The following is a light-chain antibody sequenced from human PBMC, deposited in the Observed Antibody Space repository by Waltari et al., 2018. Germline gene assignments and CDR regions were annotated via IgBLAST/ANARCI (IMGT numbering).Light chain of an antibody. CDR1: QSIRSW. V-gene: IGKV1-5*03. J-gene: IGKJ1*01. Sequence: DIQMTQSPSTLSASFGDTVSITCRASQSIRSWWAWYQRKPGKAPKLLIYEASTLESGVPSRFSGSGSGTEFTLVISSLQPEDFASYHCQQYDRYPWTFGLGTEVEIK. CDR2: EAS. CDR3: QQYDRYPWT.